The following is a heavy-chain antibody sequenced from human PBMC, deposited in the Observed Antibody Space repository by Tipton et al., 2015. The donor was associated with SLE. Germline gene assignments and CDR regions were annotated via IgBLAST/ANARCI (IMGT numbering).Heavy chain of an antibody. V-gene: IGHV4-59*01. D-gene: IGHD3-16*01. CDR2: IYYTGST. J-gene: IGHJ4*02. CDR3: ARDVVSQGVMFFDH. CDR1: GGSISTYY. Sequence: TLSLTCTVSGGSISTYYWSWIRQPPGKGLEWIGYIYYTGSTNYSPSLYSRVTMSLDTSRTQFSLKLRSVTAADTAVYYCARDVVSQGVMFFDHWGQGSLVTVSS.